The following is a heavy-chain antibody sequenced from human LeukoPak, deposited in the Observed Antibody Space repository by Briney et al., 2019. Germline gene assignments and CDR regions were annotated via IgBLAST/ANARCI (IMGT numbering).Heavy chain of an antibody. CDR2: IWYDGSNK. D-gene: IGHD3-10*01. CDR1: GFTFSSYG. V-gene: IGHV3-33*01. CDR3: ARGMEVRGVIIRAYYYYGMDV. Sequence: GSLRLSCAASGFTFSSYGMHWVRQAPGKGLEWVAVIWYDGSNKYYADSVKGRFTISRDNSKNTLYLQMNSLRAEDTAVYYCARGMEVRGVIIRAYYYYGMDVWGKGTTVTVSS. J-gene: IGHJ6*04.